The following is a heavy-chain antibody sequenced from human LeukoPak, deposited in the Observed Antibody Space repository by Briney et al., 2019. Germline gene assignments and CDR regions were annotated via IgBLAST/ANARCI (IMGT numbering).Heavy chain of an antibody. Sequence: GGSLRLSCAASGFTFSTYAMTWVRQAPGQVLEWVSSISGSGSSTYYADSVKGRFTISRDNSKNTLYLQMNSLRAEDTAVYYCAKDPDYDYVWGSYRPPNNWFDPWGQGTLVTVSS. CDR3: AKDPDYDYVWGSYRPPNNWFDP. J-gene: IGHJ5*02. V-gene: IGHV3-23*01. D-gene: IGHD3-16*02. CDR2: ISGSGSST. CDR1: GFTFSTYA.